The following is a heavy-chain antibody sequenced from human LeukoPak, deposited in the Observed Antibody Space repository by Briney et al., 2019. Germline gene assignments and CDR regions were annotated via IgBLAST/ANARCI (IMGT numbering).Heavy chain of an antibody. D-gene: IGHD1-26*01. CDR2: IIPIFGTA. J-gene: IGHJ4*02. Sequence: SVKVSCKASGGTFSSYAISWVRQAPGQGLEWMGGIIPIFGTANYAQKFQGRVTITTDESTSTAYMELSSLRSEDTAVYYCARVAMGATYFDYWGQGTLVTVSS. CDR1: GGTFSSYA. V-gene: IGHV1-69*05. CDR3: ARVAMGATYFDY.